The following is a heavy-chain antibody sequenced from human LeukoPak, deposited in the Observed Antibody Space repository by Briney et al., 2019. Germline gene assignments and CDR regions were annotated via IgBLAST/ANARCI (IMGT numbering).Heavy chain of an antibody. V-gene: IGHV3-74*01. CDR3: ARDQRYNWNL. CDR2: INTDGSST. CDR1: GFTVSSNY. D-gene: IGHD1-1*01. Sequence: GGSLRLSCAASGFTVSSNYMSWVRQAPGKGLVWVSRINTDGSSTSYADSVKGRFTVSRDSAKNTLYLQMNSLRAEDTAVYYCARDQRYNWNLWGQGTLVTVSS. J-gene: IGHJ4*02.